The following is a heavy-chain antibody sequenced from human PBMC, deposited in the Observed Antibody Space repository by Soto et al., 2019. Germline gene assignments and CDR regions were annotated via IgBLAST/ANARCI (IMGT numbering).Heavy chain of an antibody. V-gene: IGHV3-23*01. D-gene: IGHD5-12*01. CDR3: AKSGSSGYFDS. Sequence: GGSLRLSCAASGFTFNSYAMNWVRQAPGKGLQWVSGISVSGGTTYYADSGKGRFTISRDNSKNMLYRQMNSLRAEDTAVYYCAKSGSSGYFDSWGQGTLVTVSS. J-gene: IGHJ4*02. CDR1: GFTFNSYA. CDR2: ISVSGGTT.